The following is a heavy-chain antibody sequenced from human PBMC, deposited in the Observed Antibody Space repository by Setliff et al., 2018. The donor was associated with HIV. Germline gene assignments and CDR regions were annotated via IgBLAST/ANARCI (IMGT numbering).Heavy chain of an antibody. CDR2: ITTYNGGT. CDR3: TRGGYSGAFLDAFDI. Sequence: ASVKVSCKASGYSFTSYGLSWVRQAPGQGLEWMGSITTYNGGTNYAQKFQGRVTMTTDTSTSTAYMDLRSLRSDDTAVYYCTRGGYSGAFLDAFDIWGQGTMVTVSS. CDR1: GYSFTSYG. D-gene: IGHD1-26*01. V-gene: IGHV1-18*01. J-gene: IGHJ3*02.